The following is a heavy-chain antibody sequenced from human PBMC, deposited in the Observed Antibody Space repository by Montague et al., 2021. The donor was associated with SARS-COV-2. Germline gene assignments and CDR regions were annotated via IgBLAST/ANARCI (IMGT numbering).Heavy chain of an antibody. CDR1: GVSISSYY. D-gene: IGHD6-13*01. J-gene: IGHJ5*02. CDR2: IYYTGST. CDR3: ARGVASSEGNWFDP. Sequence: SETLSLTCTVSGVSISSYYWIWIRQPPGKGLEWIGYIYYTGSTNYNPSLKSRVTISVDTSKNQFFLKLSSVTAADTAVYYCARGVASSEGNWFDPWGQGTLVTVSS. V-gene: IGHV4-59*01.